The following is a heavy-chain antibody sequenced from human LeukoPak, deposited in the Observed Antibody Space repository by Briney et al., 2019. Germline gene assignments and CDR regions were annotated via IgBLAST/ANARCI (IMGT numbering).Heavy chain of an antibody. J-gene: IGHJ4*02. Sequence: GASVKVSCKASGYTFTGYYMHWVRQAPGQGLEWMGWINPNSGGTNYAQKFQGRVTMTRDTSISTAYMELSRLRSDNTAVYYCARVREAYCGGDCSYFDYWGQGTLVTVSS. CDR2: INPNSGGT. D-gene: IGHD2-21*01. V-gene: IGHV1-2*02. CDR3: ARVREAYCGGDCSYFDY. CDR1: GYTFTGYY.